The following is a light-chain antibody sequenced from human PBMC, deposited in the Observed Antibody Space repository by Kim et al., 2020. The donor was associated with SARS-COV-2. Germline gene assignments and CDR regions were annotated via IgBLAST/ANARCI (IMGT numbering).Light chain of an antibody. CDR3: LQYHTSPLT. CDR1: QVISNS. Sequence: ASVGDRVTITCRASQVISNSLAWYQQKPGKAPELLLYTASRLESGVPSRFSGSGSGTDCTLTISSLQPEDFATYYCLQYHTSPLTFGGGTKVDIK. J-gene: IGKJ4*01. CDR2: TAS. V-gene: IGKV1-NL1*01.